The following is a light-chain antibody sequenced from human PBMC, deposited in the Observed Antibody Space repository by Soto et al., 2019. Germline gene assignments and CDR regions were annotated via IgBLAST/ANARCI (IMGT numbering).Light chain of an antibody. V-gene: IGLV2-14*01. CDR1: SSDVGGYNF. Sequence: QSALTQPASVSGSPGQSITISCTGTSSDVGGYNFVSWYQQHPGKAPKLIIFDVSNRPSGVSNRFSGSKSGNTASLTISGLQAEDEADYYCSSYTSISTVVFGGGTKLT. J-gene: IGLJ2*01. CDR2: DVS. CDR3: SSYTSISTVV.